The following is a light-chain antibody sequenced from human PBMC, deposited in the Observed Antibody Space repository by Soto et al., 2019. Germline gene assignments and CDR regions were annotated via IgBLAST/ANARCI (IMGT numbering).Light chain of an antibody. CDR2: GAS. Sequence: EIVMTQSPATLSVSPGERATLSCRASQSVSSYLIWYQQKPGQAPRLLIYGASTRATGIPARFSGSGSGTEFTLTISSLQSEDFAVYYCQQYNNWPITFGQGTRLEIK. V-gene: IGKV3-15*01. CDR1: QSVSSY. CDR3: QQYNNWPIT. J-gene: IGKJ5*01.